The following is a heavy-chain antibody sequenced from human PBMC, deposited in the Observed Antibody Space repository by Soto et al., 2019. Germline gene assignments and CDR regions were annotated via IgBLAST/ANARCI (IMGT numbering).Heavy chain of an antibody. Sequence: QVQLVQSGAEVKKPGSSVKVSCKASGGTFSSYAISWVRQAPGQGLEWMGGIIPIFGTANYAQKFQGRVTITADESTGTAYMELSSLRSEATAVYYCARAGILRGYCSSTSCYGGAWFDPWGQGTLVTVSS. CDR2: IIPIFGTA. CDR3: ARAGILRGYCSSTSCYGGAWFDP. D-gene: IGHD2-2*01. J-gene: IGHJ5*02. CDR1: GGTFSSYA. V-gene: IGHV1-69*01.